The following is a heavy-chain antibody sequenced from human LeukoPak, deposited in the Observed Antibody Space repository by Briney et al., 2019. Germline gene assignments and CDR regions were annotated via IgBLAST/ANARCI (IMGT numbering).Heavy chain of an antibody. Sequence: PGGSLRLSCAASGFTVSSNYMSWVRQAPGKGLEWVSVIYSGGSTYYADSVKGRFTISRDNSKNTLYLQMNSLRAEDTAVYYCTREGIAGYTYGHYLFDYWGQGTLVTVPS. CDR1: GFTVSSNY. V-gene: IGHV3-66*01. CDR2: IYSGGST. J-gene: IGHJ4*02. CDR3: TREGIAGYTYGHYLFDY. D-gene: IGHD5-18*01.